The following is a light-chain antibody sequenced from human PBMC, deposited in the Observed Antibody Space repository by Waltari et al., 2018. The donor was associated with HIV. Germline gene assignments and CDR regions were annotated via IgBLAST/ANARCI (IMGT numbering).Light chain of an antibody. CDR1: SSDVGSSNY. CDR2: EIT. Sequence: QSALTQPPSASGFPGQSVTISCTGTSSDVGSSNYVAWYQQYPGKAPKLLFYEITKRPSGFPERFSASKSGNTASLTVSGLQAEDEADYYCSSSAGGDTLVFGGGTKLTGL. CDR3: SSSAGGDTLV. V-gene: IGLV2-8*01. J-gene: IGLJ3*02.